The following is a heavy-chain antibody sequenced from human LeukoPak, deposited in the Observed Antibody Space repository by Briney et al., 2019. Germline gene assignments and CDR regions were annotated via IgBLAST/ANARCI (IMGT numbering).Heavy chain of an antibody. CDR3: AKDPTRLNWNYESYYFDY. V-gene: IGHV3-23*01. D-gene: IGHD1-7*01. CDR2: ISGSGGST. CDR1: GFTFSSYA. Sequence: GGSLRLSCAASGFTFSSYAMSWVRQAPGKGLEWVSAISGSGGSTYYADSVKGRFTISRDNSKNTLYLQMSSLRAEDTAVYYCAKDPTRLNWNYESYYFDYWGQGTLVTVSS. J-gene: IGHJ4*02.